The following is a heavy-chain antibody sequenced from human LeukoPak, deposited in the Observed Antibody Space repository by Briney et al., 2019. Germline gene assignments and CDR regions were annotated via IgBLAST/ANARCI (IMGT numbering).Heavy chain of an antibody. D-gene: IGHD3-10*01. CDR2: ISSSSSYI. CDR1: GFTFSSYS. CDR3: AREGGSGSTINWFDP. Sequence: GGSLRLSCAASGFTFSSYSMNWVRQAPGKGLEWVSSISSSSSYIYYADSVKGRFTISRDNAKNSLYLQMSSLRAEDTAVYYCAREGGSGSTINWFDPWGQGTLVTVSS. J-gene: IGHJ5*02. V-gene: IGHV3-21*01.